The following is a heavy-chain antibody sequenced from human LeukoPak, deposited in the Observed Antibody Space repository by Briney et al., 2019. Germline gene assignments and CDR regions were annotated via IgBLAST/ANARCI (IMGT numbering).Heavy chain of an antibody. J-gene: IGHJ3*02. V-gene: IGHV1-2*02. CDR3: ARDPPPRYGSGSYLDAFDI. CDR2: INPNSGGT. Sequence: ASVKVSCKASGYTFTGYYMHWVRQAPGQGLEWMGWINPNSGGTNYAQKFQGRVTMTRDTSIGTAYMELSRLRSDDTAVYYCARDPPPRYGSGSYLDAFDIWGQGTMVTVSS. CDR1: GYTFTGYY. D-gene: IGHD3-10*01.